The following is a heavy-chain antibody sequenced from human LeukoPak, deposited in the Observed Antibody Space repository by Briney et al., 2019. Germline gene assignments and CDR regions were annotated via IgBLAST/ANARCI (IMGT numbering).Heavy chain of an antibody. D-gene: IGHD3/OR15-3a*01. Sequence: SVKVSCKASGGTFSSYAISWVRQAPGQGLEWMGGIIPIFGTANYAQKFQGRVTITADESTSTAYMELSSLRSEDTAVYYCAREEALGGLFDYWGQGTLVTVSS. V-gene: IGHV1-69*13. CDR2: IIPIFGTA. CDR3: AREEALGGLFDY. J-gene: IGHJ4*02. CDR1: GGTFSSYA.